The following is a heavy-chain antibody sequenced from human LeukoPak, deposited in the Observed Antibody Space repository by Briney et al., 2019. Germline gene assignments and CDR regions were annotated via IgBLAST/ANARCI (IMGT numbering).Heavy chain of an antibody. D-gene: IGHD3-10*02. J-gene: IGHJ4*02. CDR3: AKVVRGVIRGFDY. V-gene: IGHV3-23*01. Sequence: GGSLRLPCAASGFTFSSYAMSWVRQAPGKGLEWVSAISGSGGNTYYADSVKGRFTISRDNSKNTLYLQMNSQRAEDTGVYYCAKVVRGVIRGFDYWGQGTLVTVSS. CDR1: GFTFSSYA. CDR2: ISGSGGNT.